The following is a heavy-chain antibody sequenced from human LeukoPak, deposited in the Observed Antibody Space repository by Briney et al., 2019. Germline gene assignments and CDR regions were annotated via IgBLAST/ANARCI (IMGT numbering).Heavy chain of an antibody. D-gene: IGHD4-11*01. J-gene: IGHJ6*03. CDR2: IYTSGLT. Sequence: SETLSLTCTVSGGSISNYYWSWIRQPAGKGLEWIGRIYTSGLTDYNPSLQSRVIMSVDTSKNQFSLKLSSVTAADTAVYYCARGRVSSSTWYSTYYYYFYMDVWGKGTTVTVSS. CDR3: ARGRVSSSTWYSTYYYYFYMDV. V-gene: IGHV4-4*07. CDR1: GGSISNYY.